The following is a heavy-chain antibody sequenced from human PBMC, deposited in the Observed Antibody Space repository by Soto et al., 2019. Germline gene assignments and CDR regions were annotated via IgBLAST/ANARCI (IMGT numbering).Heavy chain of an antibody. D-gene: IGHD6-19*01. CDR2: IYYSGST. J-gene: IGHJ4*02. V-gene: IGHV4-39*07. CDR1: GGSISSSSYY. Sequence: SETLCLTCTVAGGSISSSSYYWGRISKPPGKGLEWIGSIYYSGSTYYNPSLKSRVTISVDTSKNQFSLKLSSVTAADTAVYYCARGRGAVAGTFDYWGQGTLVTVSS. CDR3: ARGRGAVAGTFDY.